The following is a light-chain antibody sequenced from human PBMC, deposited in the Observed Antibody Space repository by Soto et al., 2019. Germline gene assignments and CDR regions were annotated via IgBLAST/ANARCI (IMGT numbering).Light chain of an antibody. V-gene: IGLV2-14*01. CDR2: DVS. Sequence: QSALTQPASVSVSPGQSITISCTGTSSDVGGYNYVSWYQQHPGKAPKLMIYDVSNRPSGVSNRFSGSKSGNTASLTISGLQAEDEADYYCSSYTSSTWVFGGGTQLTVL. J-gene: IGLJ3*02. CDR1: SSDVGGYNY. CDR3: SSYTSSTWV.